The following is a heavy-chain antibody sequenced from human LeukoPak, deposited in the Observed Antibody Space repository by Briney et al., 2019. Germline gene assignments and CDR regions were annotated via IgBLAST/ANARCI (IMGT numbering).Heavy chain of an antibody. V-gene: IGHV4-59*01. CDR3: ARGVEAARPYYFDY. D-gene: IGHD6-6*01. Sequence: SETLSLTCTVSGGSISSYYWSWIRQPPGKGLEWIGYIYCSGSTNYNPSLKSRVTISVDTSKNQFVLKLSSVTAADTAVYYCARGVEAARPYYFDYWGQGTLVTVSS. J-gene: IGHJ4*02. CDR1: GGSISSYY. CDR2: IYCSGST.